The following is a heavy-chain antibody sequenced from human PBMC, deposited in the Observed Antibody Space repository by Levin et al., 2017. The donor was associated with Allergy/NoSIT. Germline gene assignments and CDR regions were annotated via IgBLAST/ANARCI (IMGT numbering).Heavy chain of an antibody. CDR3: AKGHIAARIAVGRDV. Sequence: PGGSLRLSCAASGFTFSSYAMSWVRQAPGKGLEWVSGISGSGGSTYYADSVKGRFTISRDNAKNTLYLQMNSLRAEDTAVYYCAKGHIAARIAVGRDVWGQGTTVTVSS. CDR2: ISGSGGST. J-gene: IGHJ6*02. CDR1: GFTFSSYA. D-gene: IGHD6-6*01. V-gene: IGHV3-23*01.